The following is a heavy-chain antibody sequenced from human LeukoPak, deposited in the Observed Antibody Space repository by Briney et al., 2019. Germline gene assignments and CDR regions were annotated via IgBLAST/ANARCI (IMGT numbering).Heavy chain of an antibody. J-gene: IGHJ3*02. D-gene: IGHD2-2*01. V-gene: IGHV5-51*01. CDR1: GYSFTSYW. CDR3: ARKGKGYCSSTSCQGAFDI. Sequence: GESLKISCKGSGYSFTSYWIGWVRQMPGKGLEWMGIIYPGDSDTRYSPSFQGQVTISADKSISTAYLQWSSLKASDTAMYYCARKGKGYCSSTSCQGAFDIWGQGTMVTVSS. CDR2: IYPGDSDT.